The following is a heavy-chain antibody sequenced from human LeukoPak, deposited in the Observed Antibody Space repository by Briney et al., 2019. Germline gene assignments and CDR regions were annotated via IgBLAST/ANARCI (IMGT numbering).Heavy chain of an antibody. V-gene: IGHV4-34*01. D-gene: IGHD1-1*01. CDR1: GGSFSGYY. CDR2: INHSGST. CDR3: AGELEFDRNWFDP. Sequence: SETLSLTCAVYGGSFSGYYWSWIRQPPGKGLEWIGEINHSGSTNYNPSLKSRVTISVDTSKNQFSLKLSSVTAADTAVYYCAGELEFDRNWFDPWGQGTLVTVSS. J-gene: IGHJ5*02.